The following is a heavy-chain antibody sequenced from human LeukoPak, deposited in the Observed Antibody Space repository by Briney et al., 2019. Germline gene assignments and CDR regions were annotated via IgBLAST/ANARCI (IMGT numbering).Heavy chain of an antibody. V-gene: IGHV4-59*12. D-gene: IGHD4-17*01. CDR1: GGSIDSYY. CDR2: INHSGYT. Sequence: PSETLSLTCTLSGGSIDSYYWSWIRQSPGKGLEWIGEINHSGYTNDSPSLKSRVTLSIDTSRKQFSLNLRSVTVADTGIYYCTRMTTGHDYWGQGTLVTVSS. CDR3: TRMTTGHDY. J-gene: IGHJ4*02.